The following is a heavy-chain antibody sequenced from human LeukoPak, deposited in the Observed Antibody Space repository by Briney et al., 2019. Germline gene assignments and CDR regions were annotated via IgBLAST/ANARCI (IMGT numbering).Heavy chain of an antibody. J-gene: IGHJ4*02. CDR2: IKQDGSEK. CDR1: GFTFSSYW. CDR3: ARDDYCSGGSCYSSSFDY. Sequence: GGSLRLSCAASGFTFSSYWMSWVRQAPGKGLEWVANIKQDGSEKYYVDSVKGRFTISRDNAKNSLYLQMNSLRAEDTAVYYCARDDYCSGGSCYSSSFDYWGQGTLVTVSS. D-gene: IGHD2-15*01. V-gene: IGHV3-7*01.